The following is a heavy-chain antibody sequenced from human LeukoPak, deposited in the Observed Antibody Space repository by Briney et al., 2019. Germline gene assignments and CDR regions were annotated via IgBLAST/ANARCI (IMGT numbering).Heavy chain of an antibody. V-gene: IGHV5-10-1*01. CDR3: ARQGVELLFNFRH. D-gene: IGHD2-2*01. Sequence: GESLKISCKGSGYSFTSYWISWVRQMPGKGLEWMGRIDPSDSYTNYSPSFQGHVTISADKSISTAYLQWSSLKASDTAMYYCARQGVELLFNFRHWGQGTLVTVSS. CDR2: IDPSDSYT. CDR1: GYSFTSYW. J-gene: IGHJ1*01.